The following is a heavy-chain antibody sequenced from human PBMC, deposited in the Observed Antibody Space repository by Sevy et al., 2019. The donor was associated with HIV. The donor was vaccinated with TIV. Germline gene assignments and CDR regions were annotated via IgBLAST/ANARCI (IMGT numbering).Heavy chain of an antibody. D-gene: IGHD1-1*01. V-gene: IGHV3-7*01. CDR3: ARDHDPVPGVAFDV. Sequence: AGSLRLSCVASGSSFGINWMSWVRQAPGKALEWVAKIYQDGGQKYYVDSVKGRFTISRDNAKSSLYLQMNSLRVEDTALYYCARDHDPVPGVAFDVWGQGTMVTVSS. CDR2: IYQDGGQK. CDR1: GSSFGINW. J-gene: IGHJ3*01.